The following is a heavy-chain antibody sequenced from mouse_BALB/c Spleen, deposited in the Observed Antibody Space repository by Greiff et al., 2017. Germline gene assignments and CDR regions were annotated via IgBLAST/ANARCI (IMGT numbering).Heavy chain of an antibody. J-gene: IGHJ4*01. CDR2: ISYDGSN. CDR1: GYSITSGYY. V-gene: IGHV3-6*02. Sequence: EVKLVESGPGLVKPSQSLSLTCSVTGYSITSGYYWNWIRQFPGNKLEWMGYISYDGSNNYNPSLKNRISITRDTSKNQFFLKLNSVTTEDTATYYCARRKNYGSPYAMDYWGQGTSVTVSS. CDR3: ARRKNYGSPYAMDY. D-gene: IGHD1-1*01.